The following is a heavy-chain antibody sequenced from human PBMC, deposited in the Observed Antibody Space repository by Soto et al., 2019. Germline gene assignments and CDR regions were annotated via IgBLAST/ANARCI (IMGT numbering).Heavy chain of an antibody. Sequence: SETLSLTCTVSGGSINSYCWSWIRQPPGKGLEWIAYIFDSGNANYIPSLKSRVTISVDTSKNQFSLKLTSVTAADTAVYYCARHRRTTVAKFYFDNWGQGALVTVSS. CDR1: GGSINSYC. V-gene: IGHV4-59*08. CDR2: IFDSGNA. D-gene: IGHD4-4*01. CDR3: ARHRRTTVAKFYFDN. J-gene: IGHJ4*02.